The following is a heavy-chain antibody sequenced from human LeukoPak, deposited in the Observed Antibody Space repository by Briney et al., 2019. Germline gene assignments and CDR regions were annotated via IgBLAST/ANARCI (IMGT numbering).Heavy chain of an antibody. CDR1: GFTFSNYA. D-gene: IGHD6-13*01. J-gene: IGHJ4*02. CDR2: ISYDGSNK. Sequence: PGRSLRLSCAASGFTFSNYAMHWVRQAPGKGLEWVASISYDGSNKYYADSVKGRFTISRDNAKNSLYLQMNSLRAEDTAVYYCAKDDVLAPKQQLVRPFCDYWGQGTLVTVSS. V-gene: IGHV3-30*04. CDR3: AKDDVLAPKQQLVRPFCDY.